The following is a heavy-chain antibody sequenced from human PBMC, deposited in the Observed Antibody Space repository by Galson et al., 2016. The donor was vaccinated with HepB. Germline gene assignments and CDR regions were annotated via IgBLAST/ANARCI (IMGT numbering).Heavy chain of an antibody. D-gene: IGHD2-21*02. V-gene: IGHV1-24*01. Sequence: SVKVSCKVSGHTLSDLSIHWVRQAPGKGLEWMGGFDPEDGERIYAQKFQGRVTMTEDTSTDTAYMELSRLRSDDTAVYYCATDPVIVVMSAAQTYRGQGTLVTVSS. CDR1: GHTLSDLS. CDR3: ATDPVIVVMSAAQTY. CDR2: FDPEDGER. J-gene: IGHJ4*02.